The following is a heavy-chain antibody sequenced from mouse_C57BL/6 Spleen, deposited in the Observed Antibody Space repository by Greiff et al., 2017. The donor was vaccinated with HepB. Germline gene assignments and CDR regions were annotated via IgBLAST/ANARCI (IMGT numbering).Heavy chain of an antibody. CDR1: GYAFSSSW. V-gene: IGHV1-82*01. Sequence: QVQLQQSGPELVKPGASVKISCKASGYAFSSSWMNWVKQRPGKGLEWIGRIYPGDGDTNYNGKFKGKATLTADKSSSAAYMQLSSLTSEDSAVDFCERRGYYYGSSYEYYCDDWGQGTTLTVSS. D-gene: IGHD1-1*01. CDR3: ERRGYYYGSSYEYYCDD. CDR2: IYPGDGDT. J-gene: IGHJ2*01.